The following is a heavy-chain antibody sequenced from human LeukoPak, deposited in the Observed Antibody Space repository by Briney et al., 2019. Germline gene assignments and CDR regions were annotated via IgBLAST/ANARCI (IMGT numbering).Heavy chain of an antibody. CDR3: ARGELIFDY. D-gene: IGHD1-26*01. CDR2: ISSSSNTI. Sequence: AGGSLRLSCAASGFTFSSYSMNWVRQAPGKGLEWVSYISSSSNTIYYADSVKGRFTISRDNAKNSLYLQMNSLRAEDTAVYYCARGELIFDYWGQGTLVTVSS. J-gene: IGHJ4*02. CDR1: GFTFSSYS. V-gene: IGHV3-48*01.